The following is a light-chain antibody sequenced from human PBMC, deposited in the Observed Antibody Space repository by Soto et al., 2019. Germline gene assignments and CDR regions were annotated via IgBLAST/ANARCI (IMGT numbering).Light chain of an antibody. Sequence: SYELTQPPSVSVSPGQTARITCSGAALSKQYVYWYQQKPGQAPVMVIQKDTERPSGIPERFSGSSSGTTVTLTISGVQAEDEADYYCQSADNSGTYVFATGTKLTVL. CDR3: QSADNSGTYV. V-gene: IGLV3-25*02. CDR2: KDT. J-gene: IGLJ1*01. CDR1: ALSKQY.